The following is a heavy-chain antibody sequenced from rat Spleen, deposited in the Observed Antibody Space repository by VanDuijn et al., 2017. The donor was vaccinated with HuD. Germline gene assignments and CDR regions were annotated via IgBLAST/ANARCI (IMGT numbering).Heavy chain of an antibody. D-gene: IGHD1-2*01. J-gene: IGHJ2*01. CDR1: GFSFNKYD. V-gene: IGHV5-27*01. CDR3: TTSIAATTY. CDR2: ISTGGGT. Sequence: EVQLVESGGGLVQPGRSLKLSCAASGFSFNKYDMAWVRQAPTKGLEWIASISTGGGTYSPDSVKGRFILSRDNAKSTLYLQMNSLRSEDTATYYCTTSIAATTYWGQGVMVTVSS.